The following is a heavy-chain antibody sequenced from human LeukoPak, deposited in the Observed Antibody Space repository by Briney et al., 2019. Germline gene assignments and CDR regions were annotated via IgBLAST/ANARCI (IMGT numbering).Heavy chain of an antibody. CDR3: ARSGEDYYDSGRYYSSL. V-gene: IGHV4-59*01. D-gene: IGHD3-10*01. J-gene: IGHJ4*02. CDR2: IYYSGST. Sequence: PSETLSLTCTVSGGSISSYYWSWIRQPPGKGLEWIGYIYYSGSTNYNPSLKSRVTISVDTSKNQFSLKLSSVTAADTAVYYCARSGEDYYDSGRYYSSLWGQGTLVTVSS. CDR1: GGSISSYY.